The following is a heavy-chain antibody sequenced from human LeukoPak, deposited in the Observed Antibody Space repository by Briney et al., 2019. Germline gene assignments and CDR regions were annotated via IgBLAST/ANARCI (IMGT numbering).Heavy chain of an antibody. V-gene: IGHV3-21*01. D-gene: IGHD3-22*01. CDR2: ISSSSSYI. Sequence: PGGSLRLSCAASGFTFSSYLMNWVRQAPGKGLEWVSSISSSSSYIYYADSVKGRFTISRDNAKNSLYLQMNSLRAEDTAVYYCAKLAYYYDSSGSAFQHWGQGTLVTVSS. J-gene: IGHJ1*01. CDR1: GFTFSSYL. CDR3: AKLAYYYDSSGSAFQH.